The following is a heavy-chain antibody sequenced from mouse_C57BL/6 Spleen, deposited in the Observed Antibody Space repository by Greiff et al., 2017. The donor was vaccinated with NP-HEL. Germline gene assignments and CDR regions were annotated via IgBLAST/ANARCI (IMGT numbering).Heavy chain of an antibody. CDR3: ARLGDYYGSSYAMDY. CDR2: IYPGDGDT. Sequence: VQLKESGPELVKPGASVKISCKASGYAFSSSWMNWVKQRPGKGLEWIGRIYPGDGDTNYNGKFKGKATLTADKSSSTAYMQLSSLTSEDSAVYFCARLGDYYGSSYAMDYWGQGTSVTVSS. V-gene: IGHV1-82*01. D-gene: IGHD1-1*01. J-gene: IGHJ4*01. CDR1: GYAFSSSW.